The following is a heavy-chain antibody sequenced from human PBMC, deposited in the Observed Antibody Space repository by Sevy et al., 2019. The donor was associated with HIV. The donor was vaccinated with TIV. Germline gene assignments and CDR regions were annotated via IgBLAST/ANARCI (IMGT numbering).Heavy chain of an antibody. V-gene: IGHV5-51*01. J-gene: IGHJ5*02. CDR1: GYTFTSDW. CDR2: IYPGDSDT. D-gene: IGHD3-16*01. Sequence: GESLKISCKASGYTFTSDWIAWVRQMPGKGLEWMGIIYPGDSDTRYSPSFQAQVTISADKSITTAYLQWNSLKVSDTAIYYCARSPGGYGPRLDPWGQGTLVTVSS. CDR3: ARSPGGYGPRLDP.